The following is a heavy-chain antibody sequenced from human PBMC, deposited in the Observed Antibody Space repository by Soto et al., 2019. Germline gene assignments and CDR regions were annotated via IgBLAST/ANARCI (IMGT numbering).Heavy chain of an antibody. D-gene: IGHD3-10*01. V-gene: IGHV4-31*03. CDR1: GGSISSGGYY. J-gene: IGHJ6*02. Sequence: QVQLQESGPGLVKPSQTLSLTCTVSGGSISSGGYYWSWIRQHPGKGLEWIGYIYYSGSTYYNPSLKSRLTISVAPYKNQFSLKLSSVTAADTAVYYCARVFGFGGLDVWGHGTTVTVSS. CDR2: IYYSGST. CDR3: ARVFGFGGLDV.